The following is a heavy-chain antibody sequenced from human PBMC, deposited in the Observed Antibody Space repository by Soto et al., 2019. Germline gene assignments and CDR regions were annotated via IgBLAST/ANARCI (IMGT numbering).Heavy chain of an antibody. D-gene: IGHD6-6*01. CDR1: GGSISSSNW. Sequence: RSLTCAVSGGSISSSNWWSWVRQPPGKGLEWIGEIYHSGSTNYNPSLKSRVTISVDKSKNQFSLKLSSVTAADTAVYYCARAKGFYSSSSYYYYGMDVWGQGTTVTVSS. CDR3: ARAKGFYSSSSYYYYGMDV. CDR2: IYHSGST. J-gene: IGHJ6*02. V-gene: IGHV4-4*02.